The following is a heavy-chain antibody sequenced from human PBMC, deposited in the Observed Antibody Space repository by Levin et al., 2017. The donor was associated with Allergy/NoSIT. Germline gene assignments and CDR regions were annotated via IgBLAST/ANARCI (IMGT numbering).Heavy chain of an antibody. CDR1: GYTFTSYY. Sequence: ASVKVSCKASGYTFTSYYMHWVRQAPGQGLEWMGIINPSGGSTSYAQKFQGRVTMTRDTSTSTVYMELSSLRSEDTAVYYCARDPYYYGSGSYSRDTAIDYWGQGTLVTVSS. V-gene: IGHV1-46*03. D-gene: IGHD3-10*01. CDR2: INPSGGST. CDR3: ARDPYYYGSGSYSRDTAIDY. J-gene: IGHJ4*02.